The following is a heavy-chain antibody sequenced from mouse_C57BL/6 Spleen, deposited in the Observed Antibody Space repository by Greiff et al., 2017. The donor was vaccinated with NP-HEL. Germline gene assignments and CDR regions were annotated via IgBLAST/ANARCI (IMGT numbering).Heavy chain of an antibody. J-gene: IGHJ2*01. CDR3: ARRVTTVVATDDYFDY. CDR1: GYAFSSYW. Sequence: VQLQQSGAELVKPGASVKISCKASGYAFSSYWMNWVKQRPGKGLEWIGQIYPGDGDTNYNGKFKGKATLTADKSSSTAYMQLSSLTSEDSAVYFWARRVTTVVATDDYFDYWGQGTTLTVSS. V-gene: IGHV1-80*01. CDR2: IYPGDGDT. D-gene: IGHD1-1*01.